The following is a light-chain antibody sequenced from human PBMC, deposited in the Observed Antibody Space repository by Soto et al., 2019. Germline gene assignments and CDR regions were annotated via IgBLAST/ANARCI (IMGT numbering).Light chain of an antibody. V-gene: IGKV3-20*01. Sequence: EIVLTQSPGTLSLSPGERATLSCRASQSVSSSYLAWYQQKPGQAPRLLIYGASSRATGIPARFSGSGSGTDFTLTISRLEPEDFAVYYCQQYGSLLGTFGQGTKVEIK. J-gene: IGKJ1*01. CDR1: QSVSSSY. CDR3: QQYGSLLGT. CDR2: GAS.